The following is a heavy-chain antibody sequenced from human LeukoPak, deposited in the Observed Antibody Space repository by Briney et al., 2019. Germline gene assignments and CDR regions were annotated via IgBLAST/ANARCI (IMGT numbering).Heavy chain of an antibody. Sequence: GGSLRLSCVTSGFTFNNYAMNWVRQAPGKGLEWVAFIRYDGSNKYYADSVKGRFTISRDNSKNTLYLQMNSLRAEDTAVYYCAKDPYCSGGSCSTNWFDPWGQGTLVTVSS. CDR3: AKDPYCSGGSCSTNWFDP. CDR1: GFTFNNYA. V-gene: IGHV3-30*02. CDR2: IRYDGSNK. J-gene: IGHJ5*02. D-gene: IGHD2-15*01.